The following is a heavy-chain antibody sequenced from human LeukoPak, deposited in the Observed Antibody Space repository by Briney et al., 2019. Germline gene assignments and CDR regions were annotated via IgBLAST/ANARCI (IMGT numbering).Heavy chain of an antibody. CDR2: INPNSGGT. D-gene: IGHD6-13*01. J-gene: IGHJ6*03. CDR1: GYTFTGYY. Sequence: ASVKVSCKASGYTFTGYYMHWVRQAPGQGLEWMGWINPNSGGTNYAQKFQGRVTMTRDTSISTAYMELSRLRSDDTAVYYCARAFQGYSSSWYPGSYYYYYMDVWGKGTTVTVSS. CDR3: ARAFQGYSSSWYPGSYYYYYMDV. V-gene: IGHV1-2*02.